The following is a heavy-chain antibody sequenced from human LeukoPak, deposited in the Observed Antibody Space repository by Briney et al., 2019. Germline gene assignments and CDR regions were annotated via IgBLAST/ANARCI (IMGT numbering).Heavy chain of an antibody. CDR1: GFTFVTYG. CDR2: VSASNGNT. J-gene: IGHJ4*02. Sequence: ASVKVSCKASGFTFVTYGVHWVRQAPGQGLEWMGRVSASNGNTLYVQKLQGRVTMTTDTSTSTAYMELRSLRSDDTAVYYCARDSKGAGTYDYWGQGTLVTVSS. CDR3: ARDSKGAGTYDY. V-gene: IGHV1-18*01. D-gene: IGHD6-19*01.